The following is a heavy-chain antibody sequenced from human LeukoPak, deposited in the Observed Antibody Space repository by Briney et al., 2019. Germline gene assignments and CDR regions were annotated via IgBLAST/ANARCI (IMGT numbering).Heavy chain of an antibody. CDR1: GGTFSSYA. J-gene: IGHJ5*02. CDR2: IIPIFGTA. Sequence: GASVKVSCKASGGTFSSYAISWVRQAPGQGLEWMGGIIPIFGTANYAQKFQGRVTITTDESTSTAYMELSSLRSEDTAVYYCAREKSLSSTSWHRGGTWFDPWGQGTLVTVSS. CDR3: AREKSLSSTSWHRGGTWFDP. D-gene: IGHD2-2*01. V-gene: IGHV1-69*05.